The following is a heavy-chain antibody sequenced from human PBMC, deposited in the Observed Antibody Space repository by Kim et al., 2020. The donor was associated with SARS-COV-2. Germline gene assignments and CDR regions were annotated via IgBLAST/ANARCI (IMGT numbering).Heavy chain of an antibody. J-gene: IGHJ4*02. V-gene: IGHV3-33*01. CDR3: ARDPPDSGCSFAS. Sequence: YADCVKGRFTVSRDNSNNRLYLEMYSLGPEDTAVYYCARDPPDSGCSFASWGLGTLVTVSS. D-gene: IGHD6-19*01.